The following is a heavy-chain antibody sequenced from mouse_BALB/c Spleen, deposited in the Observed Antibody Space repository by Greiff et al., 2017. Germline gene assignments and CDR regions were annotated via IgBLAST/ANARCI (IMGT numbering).Heavy chain of an antibody. J-gene: IGHJ3*01. CDR2: IDPANGNT. V-gene: IGHV14-3*02. D-gene: IGHD2-4*01. Sequence: VQLQQSGAELVKPGASVKLSCTASGFNIKDTYMHWVKQRPEQGLEWIGRIDPANGNTKYDPKFQGKATIPADTSSNTAYLQLSSLTSEDTAVYYCARYDYDVPFAYWGQGTLVTVSA. CDR1: GFNIKDTY. CDR3: ARYDYDVPFAY.